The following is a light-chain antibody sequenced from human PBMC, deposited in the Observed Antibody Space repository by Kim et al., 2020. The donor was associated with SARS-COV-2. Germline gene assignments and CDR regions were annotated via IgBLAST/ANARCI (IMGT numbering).Light chain of an antibody. V-gene: IGLV2-14*04. Sequence: GQSITLSCTGTSSDVGRYNYVSWFQQHPGKAPKLIIYDVSKRPSRVSNRFSGSKSGNTASLTISGLQAEDDADYFCGSYTTSITWVFGGGTQLTVL. CDR3: GSYTTSITWV. CDR2: DVS. J-gene: IGLJ3*02. CDR1: SSDVGRYNY.